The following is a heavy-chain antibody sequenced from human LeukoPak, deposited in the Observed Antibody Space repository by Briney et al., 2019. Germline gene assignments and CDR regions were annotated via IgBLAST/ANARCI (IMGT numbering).Heavy chain of an antibody. V-gene: IGHV4-61*01. CDR2: IYYSGST. CDR1: GGSVSSGSYY. CDR3: ARLSSSNAFDI. D-gene: IGHD2-2*01. J-gene: IGHJ3*02. Sequence: SETLSLTCTVSGGSVSSGSYYWSWIRQPPGKGLEWIGYIYYSGSTNYNPSLKSRATISVDTSKNQFSLKLSSVTAADTAVYYCARLSSSNAFDIWGQGTMVTVSS.